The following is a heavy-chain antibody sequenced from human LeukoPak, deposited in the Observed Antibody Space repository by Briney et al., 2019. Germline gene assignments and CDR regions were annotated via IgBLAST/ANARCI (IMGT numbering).Heavy chain of an antibody. CDR2: IDGSGGST. Sequence: GGSLRLSCAASGFTFSRYAMSWVRQAPGKGLEWVSAIDGSGGSTYYADSVKGRFTISRDNSKNTLYLQMNSLRAEDTAVYYCAKDGSYYYDSTPFGYWGQGTLVTVSS. CDR1: GFTFSRYA. D-gene: IGHD3-22*01. J-gene: IGHJ4*02. V-gene: IGHV3-23*01. CDR3: AKDGSYYYDSTPFGY.